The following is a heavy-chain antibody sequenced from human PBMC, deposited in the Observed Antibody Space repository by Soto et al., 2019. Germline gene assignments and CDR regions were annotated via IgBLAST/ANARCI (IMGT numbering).Heavy chain of an antibody. D-gene: IGHD2-8*01. CDR3: ARGGGYCTPTSCAIDS. CDR2: INPNSGGT. CDR1: GYTFTGYY. V-gene: IGHV1-2*02. J-gene: IGHJ4*02. Sequence: ASVKVSCKASGYTFTGYYMHWVRQAPGQGLEWMGWINPNSGGTNYAQKFQGRVTMTRDTSISTAYMEMDSLRPDDTAIYYCARGGGYCTPTSCAIDSWGRGTPVTVSS.